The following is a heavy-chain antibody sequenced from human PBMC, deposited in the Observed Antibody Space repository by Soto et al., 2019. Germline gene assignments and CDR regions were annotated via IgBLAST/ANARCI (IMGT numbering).Heavy chain of an antibody. V-gene: IGHV4-30-2*01. CDR1: GGSISSGGYS. Sequence: QLQLQESGSGLVKPSQTLSLTCAVSGGSISSGGYSWSWIRQPPGKGLEWIGYMYHSGSTYYNPSLKSRVTVSISRSKNHSSLKQSSVTAADTAVYYCARVQDYWGQGILVSVSS. CDR2: MYHSGST. D-gene: IGHD1-1*01. CDR3: ARVQDY. J-gene: IGHJ4*02.